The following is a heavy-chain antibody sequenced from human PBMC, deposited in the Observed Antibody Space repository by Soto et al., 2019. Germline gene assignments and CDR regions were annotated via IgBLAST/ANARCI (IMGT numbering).Heavy chain of an antibody. CDR1: GFSLSTSGVG. J-gene: IGHJ1*01. V-gene: IGHV2-5*02. Sequence: QITLKESGPTLVKPTQTLTLPCTFSGFSLSTSGVGVGWIRQPPGKALEWLALIFWDDDKRYSPSLKSRLTITKDTSKIQVVLTMTNMDPVATATYYCAHLSSWYVRIAYWGQGTLVTLSS. D-gene: IGHD6-13*01. CDR3: AHLSSWYVRIAY. CDR2: IFWDDDK.